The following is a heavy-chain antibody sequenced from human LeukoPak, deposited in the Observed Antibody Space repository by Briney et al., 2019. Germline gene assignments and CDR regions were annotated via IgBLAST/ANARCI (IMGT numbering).Heavy chain of an antibody. CDR1: GFTFSSYE. CDR3: ARDPLGSAP. V-gene: IGHV3-48*03. D-gene: IGHD3-10*01. Sequence: GGSLRLSCAASGFTFSSYEMNWVRQAPGKGLEWVSYISSSGSTIYYADSVKGRFTISRDNAKNSLYLQMNSLRAEDTAVYYSARDPLGSAPWGQGTLVTVSS. J-gene: IGHJ5*02. CDR2: ISSSGSTI.